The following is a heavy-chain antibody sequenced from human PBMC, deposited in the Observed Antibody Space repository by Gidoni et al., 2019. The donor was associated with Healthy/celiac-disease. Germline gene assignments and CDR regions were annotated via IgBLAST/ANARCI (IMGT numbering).Heavy chain of an antibody. J-gene: IGHJ3*02. Sequence: QVQLVQSGAEVKKPGSSVKVSCKASGATFSSYAISWVRQAPGQGLEWMGGIIPIFGTANYAQKFQGRVTITADKSTSTAYMELSSLRSEDTAAYYCARDRYYDSSGHDAFDIWGQGTMVTVSS. D-gene: IGHD3-22*01. CDR3: ARDRYYDSSGHDAFDI. CDR1: GATFSSYA. V-gene: IGHV1-69*06. CDR2: IIPIFGTA.